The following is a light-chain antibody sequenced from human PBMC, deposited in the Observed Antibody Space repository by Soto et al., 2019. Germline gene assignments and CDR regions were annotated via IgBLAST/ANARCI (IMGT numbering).Light chain of an antibody. V-gene: IGLV7-46*01. CDR3: LLSYSAIGV. Sequence: AVVTQEPSLTVSPGGTVTLPCGSSTGAVTNGHYPYWFQQKPGQAPRTLIFDTSNKHSYTPARFSGSLLGGKAALTLSGAQPEDEADYYCLLSYSAIGVFGGGTKVTVL. CDR2: DTS. CDR1: TGAVTNGHY. J-gene: IGLJ2*01.